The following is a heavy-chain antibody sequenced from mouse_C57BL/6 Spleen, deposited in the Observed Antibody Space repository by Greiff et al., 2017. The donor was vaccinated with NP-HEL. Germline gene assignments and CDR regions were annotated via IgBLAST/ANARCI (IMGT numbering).Heavy chain of an antibody. Sequence: EVQLQQSGPELVKPGASVKISCKASGYTFTDYYMNWVKQSHGKSLEWIGDINPNNGGTSYNQKFKGKATLTVDKSSSTAYMELRSLTSEDSAIYYCARASFDYWGQGTTLTVSS. J-gene: IGHJ2*01. D-gene: IGHD6-1*01. CDR3: ARASFDY. CDR1: GYTFTDYY. V-gene: IGHV1-26*01. CDR2: INPNNGGT.